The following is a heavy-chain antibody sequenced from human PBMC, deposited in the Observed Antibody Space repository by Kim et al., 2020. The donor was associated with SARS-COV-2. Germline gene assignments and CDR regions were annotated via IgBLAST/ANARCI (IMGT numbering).Heavy chain of an antibody. Sequence: SETLSLTCAVSGGSISSYYWSWIRQPPGKGLEWIGYIYYSGSTNYNPSLKSRVTISVDTSKNQFSLKLSSVTAADTAVYYCARVSRWLLNHDAFDIWGQGTMVTVSS. CDR2: IYYSGST. CDR3: ARVSRWLLNHDAFDI. CDR1: GGSISSYY. V-gene: IGHV4-59*01. J-gene: IGHJ3*02. D-gene: IGHD2-15*01.